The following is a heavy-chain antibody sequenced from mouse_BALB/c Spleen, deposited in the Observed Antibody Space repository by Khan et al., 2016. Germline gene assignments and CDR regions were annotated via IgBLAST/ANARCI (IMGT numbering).Heavy chain of an antibody. CDR1: GYSFTGYF. D-gene: IGHD1-2*01. J-gene: IGHJ4*01. V-gene: IGHV1-20*02. CDR3: AREGGYYVYGSMDY. Sequence: VRLQQSGPELVKPGASVKVSCKASGYSFTGYFMNWVMQSHGKSLEWIGRINPSNGDTLYNQKFKGKATLTVEKSSTTAHMELRSLASEDSAGYYCAREGGYYVYGSMDYWGQGTSVTVSS. CDR2: INPSNGDT.